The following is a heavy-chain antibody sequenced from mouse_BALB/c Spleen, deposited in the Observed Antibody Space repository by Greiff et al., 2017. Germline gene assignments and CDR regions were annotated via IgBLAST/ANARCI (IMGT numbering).Heavy chain of an antibody. CDR1: GYTFTSYW. CDR3: ARHYYGSSPYYFDY. D-gene: IGHD1-1*01. CDR2: INPSTGYT. V-gene: IGHV1-7*01. Sequence: VQLQQSGAELAKPGASVKMSCKASGYTFTSYWMHWVKQRPGQGLEWIGYINPSTGYTEYNQKFKDKATLTADKSSSTAYMQLSSLTSEDSAVYYCARHYYGSSPYYFDYWGQGTTLTVSS. J-gene: IGHJ2*01.